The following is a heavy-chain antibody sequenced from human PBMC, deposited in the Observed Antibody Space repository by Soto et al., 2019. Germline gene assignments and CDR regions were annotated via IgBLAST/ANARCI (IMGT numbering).Heavy chain of an antibody. CDR2: IIPILGIA. D-gene: IGHD1-26*01. V-gene: IGHV1-69*08. Sequence: QVQLVQSGAEVKKPGSSVKVSCKASGSTFSSYTISWVRQAPGQGLEWMGRIIPILGIANYAQKFQGRVTSTADKSTSTAYMELSSLRSEDTAVYYGARDGHWELGSHYYYGMDVWGQGTTVTVSS. CDR1: GSTFSSYT. J-gene: IGHJ6*02. CDR3: ARDGHWELGSHYYYGMDV.